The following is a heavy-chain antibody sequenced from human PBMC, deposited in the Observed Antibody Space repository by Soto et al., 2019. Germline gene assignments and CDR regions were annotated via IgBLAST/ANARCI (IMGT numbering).Heavy chain of an antibody. CDR2: IFSGGVGT. CDR3: ARDRQPDGIWTFDY. Sequence: PMRLSCSASEFNIITYTMGRIRQTPGKGLEWVSTIFSGGVGTKYADSVTGRFSISRDNSKNIVYLQMNSLGVDDTAVYYCARDRQPDGIWTFDYRGRGILVTVYS. J-gene: IGHJ4*02. D-gene: IGHD2-15*01. V-gene: IGHV3-23*01. CDR1: EFNIITYT.